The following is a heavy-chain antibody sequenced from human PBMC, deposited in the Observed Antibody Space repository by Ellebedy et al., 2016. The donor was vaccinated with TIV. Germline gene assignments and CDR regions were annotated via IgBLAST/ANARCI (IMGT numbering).Heavy chain of an antibody. CDR2: IYPGDSDT. CDR3: ANGLKASALDY. CDR1: GYSFTSYW. V-gene: IGHV5-51*01. Sequence: GESLKISCKGSGYSFTSYWIAWVRQMPGKGLEWMGVIYPGDSDTRYSPSFQGQVTISVDKSVSTAYVQWSSLKASDTAVYYCANGLKASALDYWGQGTLVTVSS. J-gene: IGHJ4*02. D-gene: IGHD3-16*01.